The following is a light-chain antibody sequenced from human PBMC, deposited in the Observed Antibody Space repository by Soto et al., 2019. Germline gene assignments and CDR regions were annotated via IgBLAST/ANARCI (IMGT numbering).Light chain of an antibody. CDR3: HQYGSLPYT. J-gene: IGKJ2*01. Sequence: EIVLTQSPGTLSLSPGERATLSCRASQSVSSSYLAWYQQKPGQAPRLLIYGASSRATGIPDRFSGSGSGTDFALTISRLEPEGFAVYYCHQYGSLPYTFGQGTKLEIK. CDR2: GAS. V-gene: IGKV3-20*01. CDR1: QSVSSSY.